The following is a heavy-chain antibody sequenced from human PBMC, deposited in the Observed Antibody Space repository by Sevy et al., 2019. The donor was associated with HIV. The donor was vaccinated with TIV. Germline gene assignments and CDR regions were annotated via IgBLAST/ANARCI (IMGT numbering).Heavy chain of an antibody. Sequence: SETLSLTCTVSGGSISSSTYYWGWVRQPPGKGLEWIGNIYYSGSSYHTPSFNSRVTLSVDTSKSHLSLKLTSVTAADTAVYYCARVGVGYLDAFELWGQRTMVAVSS. CDR2: IYYSGSS. CDR1: GGSISSSTYY. CDR3: ARVGVGYLDAFEL. D-gene: IGHD3-3*01. J-gene: IGHJ3*01. V-gene: IGHV4-39*01.